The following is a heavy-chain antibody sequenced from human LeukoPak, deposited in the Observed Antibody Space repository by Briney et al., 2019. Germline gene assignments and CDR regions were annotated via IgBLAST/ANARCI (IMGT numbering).Heavy chain of an antibody. CDR3: ARGDGASGSYSHSDY. D-gene: IGHD3-10*01. V-gene: IGHV3-21*01. Sequence: GGSLRLSCAASGFTFSGYSMSWVRQAPGKGLEWVSSISSSDNYIYYADSVKGRFTISRDNAENSLYLQMNSLRAEDTAVYYCARGDGASGSYSHSDYWGQGTLVTVSS. CDR2: ISSSDNYI. CDR1: GFTFSGYS. J-gene: IGHJ4*02.